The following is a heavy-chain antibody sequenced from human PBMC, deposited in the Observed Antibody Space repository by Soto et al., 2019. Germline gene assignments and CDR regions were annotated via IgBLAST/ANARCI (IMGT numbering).Heavy chain of an antibody. D-gene: IGHD3-3*01. CDR2: IYWADDK. CDR3: AHRLPPLERRKVNWFGS. V-gene: IGHV2-5*02. CDR1: GFSLTTTGVA. J-gene: IGHJ5*01. Sequence: QVTLKESGPALVKPTQTITLTCTYSGFSLTTTGVAVSWIRQSPGKALEWLALIYWADDKRYSPSLRRRLAIAKSTSKNQVVLTLTNADPVDTATYFCAHRLPPLERRKVNWFGSWGQGTLVSVSS.